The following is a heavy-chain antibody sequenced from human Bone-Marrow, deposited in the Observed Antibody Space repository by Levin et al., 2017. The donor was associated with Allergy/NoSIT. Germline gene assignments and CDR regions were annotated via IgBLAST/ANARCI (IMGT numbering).Heavy chain of an antibody. CDR2: IYYSGTT. CDR3: VREGVFYPGIFDC. CDR1: TGSIYGGDSC. D-gene: IGHD2/OR15-2a*01. J-gene: IGHJ4*02. Sequence: SETLSLTCTVSTGSIYGGDSCLSWIRQTPGGGLEWIGIIYYSGTTYYNPSLSRRLSMSADPSKNQFSLTLNSVTAADTALYYCVREGVFYPGIFDCWGQGTLVAVSS. V-gene: IGHV4-30-4*01.